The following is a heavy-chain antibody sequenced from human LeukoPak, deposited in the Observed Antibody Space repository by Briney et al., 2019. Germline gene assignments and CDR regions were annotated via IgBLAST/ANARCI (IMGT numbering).Heavy chain of an antibody. V-gene: IGHV1-46*01. CDR1: RYTFTSYY. D-gene: IGHD5-24*01. CDR2: INPSGGST. J-gene: IGHJ1*01. Sequence: GASVKVSCKASRYTFTSYYMHWVRQAPGQGLEWMGIINPSGGSTSYAQKFQGRVTMTRDMSTSTVYMELSNLRSEDTAVYYCARGPDGYNLKKYFQHWGQGTLVTVSS. CDR3: ARGPDGYNLKKYFQH.